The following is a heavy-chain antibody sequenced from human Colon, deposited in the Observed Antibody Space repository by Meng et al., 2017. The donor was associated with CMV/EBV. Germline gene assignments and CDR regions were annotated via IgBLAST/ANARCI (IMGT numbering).Heavy chain of an antibody. D-gene: IGHD2-2*01. V-gene: IGHV3-48*03. CDR1: GFTFSSRE. Sequence: GESLKISCVASGFTFSSREMNWVRQAPGKGLEWIAYISSSSIYYADSVKGRFTISTDNAKNSLSLQMNSLRVEDTAVYYWATSPRHIVVGWTDYWGQGTLVTVSS. CDR2: ISSSSI. CDR3: ATSPRHIVVGWTDY. J-gene: IGHJ4*02.